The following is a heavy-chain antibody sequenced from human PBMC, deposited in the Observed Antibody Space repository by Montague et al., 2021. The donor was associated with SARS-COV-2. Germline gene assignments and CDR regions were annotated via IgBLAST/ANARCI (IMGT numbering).Heavy chain of an antibody. Sequence: PALVKPTQTLTLTCTFSGFSLNTPGVAVGWIRQPPGKALEWLALIYGGDEKRYGPSLQSRLTITRDTSKSQVVLTMTNMDPVDTATYFCAHRFAGFFDYWGQGILVTVSS. CDR3: AHRFAGFFDY. CDR1: GFSLNTPGVA. J-gene: IGHJ4*02. V-gene: IGHV2-5*05. CDR2: IYGGDEK.